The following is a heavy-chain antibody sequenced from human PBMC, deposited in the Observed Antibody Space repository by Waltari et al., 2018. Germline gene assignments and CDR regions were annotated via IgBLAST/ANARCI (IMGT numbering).Heavy chain of an antibody. J-gene: IGHJ4*02. CDR3: AKVDWGVPYFDY. D-gene: IGHD7-27*01. CDR2: ISSKSTYI. V-gene: IGHV3-21*02. Sequence: EVQLVESGGGLVKPGGSLRLSCAASGFRFSDYSMNWVRQAPGKGLEWVSSISSKSTYIFYADSVQGRFTISRDNAKNSLYLQMNNLRPEDSAMYYCAKVDWGVPYFDYWGLGILVTVSS. CDR1: GFRFSDYS.